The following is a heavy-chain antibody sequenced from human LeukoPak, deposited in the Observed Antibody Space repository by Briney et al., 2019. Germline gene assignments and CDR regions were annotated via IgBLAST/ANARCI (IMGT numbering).Heavy chain of an antibody. CDR2: ISSSGSTI. J-gene: IGHJ6*04. V-gene: IGHV3-48*03. Sequence: PGGSLRLSCAASGFTFSSYEMTWVRQAPGKGLEWVSYISSSGSTIYYADSVKGRFTISRDNAKNSLYLQMNSLRAEDTAVYYCARDDLMVRGVRIYYYGMDVWGKGTTVTVSS. CDR3: ARDDLMVRGVRIYYYGMDV. CDR1: GFTFSSYE. D-gene: IGHD3-10*01.